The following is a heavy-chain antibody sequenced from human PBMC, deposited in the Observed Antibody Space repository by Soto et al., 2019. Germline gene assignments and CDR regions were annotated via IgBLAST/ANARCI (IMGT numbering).Heavy chain of an antibody. CDR2: ISYSGIT. J-gene: IGHJ4*02. V-gene: IGHV4-31*11. CDR3: AKSQIGAAHYGDY. Sequence: SETLSLTCAVSGGSISSGGYSWSWIRQPPGKGLEWIGYISYSGITNYNPSLKSRVTISVDTSRNQFSLILNSVTAADTAIYYCAKSQIGAAHYGDYWGQGTLVTVSS. CDR1: GGSISSGGYS. D-gene: IGHD3-16*01.